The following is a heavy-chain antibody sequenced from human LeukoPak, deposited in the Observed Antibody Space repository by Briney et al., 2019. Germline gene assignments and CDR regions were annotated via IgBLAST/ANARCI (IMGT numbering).Heavy chain of an antibody. J-gene: IGHJ4*02. CDR1: GGTFSSYA. CDR3: ARAGIGDYPILCYFDY. Sequence: SVKVSCKASGGTFSSYAISWVRQAPGQGLEWMGGIIPIFGTANYAQKFQGRVTITADESTSTAYMELSSLRSEDTAVYYCARAGIGDYPILCYFDYWGQGTLVTVSS. D-gene: IGHD4-17*01. CDR2: IIPIFGTA. V-gene: IGHV1-69*13.